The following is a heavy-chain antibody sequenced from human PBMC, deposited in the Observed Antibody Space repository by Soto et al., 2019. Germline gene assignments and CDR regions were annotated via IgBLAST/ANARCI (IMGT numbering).Heavy chain of an antibody. V-gene: IGHV5-51*01. D-gene: IGHD6-19*01. CDR1: GYSFTSYW. J-gene: IGHJ6*02. CDR3: ARHAAAVAGTSDPDYGMDV. CDR2: IYPGDSDT. Sequence: PGAALKISCKGSGYSFTSYWIGWVRQMPGKGLEWMGIIYPGDSDTRYSPSFQGQVTISADKSISTAYLQWSSLKASDTAMYYCARHAAAVAGTSDPDYGMDVWGQGTTVTVSS.